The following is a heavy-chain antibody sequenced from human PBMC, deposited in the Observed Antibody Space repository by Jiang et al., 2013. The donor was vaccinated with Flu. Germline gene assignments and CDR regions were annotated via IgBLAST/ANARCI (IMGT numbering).Heavy chain of an antibody. J-gene: IGHJ6*04. Sequence: GAEVKKPGESLKISCKGSGYSFPSYWIGWVRQMPGKGLEWMGIIYPGDSNTRYSPSFQGQVTISVDKSISTAYLQWSSLKASDTAVYYCARFPGGFRNYYLYGMDVWGKGTTVTVSS. CDR2: IYPGDSNT. CDR3: ARFPGGFRNYYLYGMDV. D-gene: IGHD2/OR15-2a*01. V-gene: IGHV5-51*01. CDR1: GYSFPSYW.